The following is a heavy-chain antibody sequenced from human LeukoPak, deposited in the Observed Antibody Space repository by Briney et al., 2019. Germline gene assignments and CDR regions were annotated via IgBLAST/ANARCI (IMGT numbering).Heavy chain of an antibody. J-gene: IGHJ4*02. CDR3: AKAVGKYSGSSLDY. CDR1: GFTFSNYG. Sequence: GGSLRLSCAASGFTFSNYGMHWVRQAPGKGLEWVTFIPYDGSNKYYVDSVKGRFTISRDKNTLYLQMNSLRAEDTAVYHCAKAVGKYSGSSLDYWGQGTLVTVSS. V-gene: IGHV3-30*02. D-gene: IGHD1-26*01. CDR2: IPYDGSNK.